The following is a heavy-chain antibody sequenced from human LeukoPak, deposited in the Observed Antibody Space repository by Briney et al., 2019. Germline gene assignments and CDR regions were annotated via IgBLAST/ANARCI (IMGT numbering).Heavy chain of an antibody. CDR3: ARHRRYYDILTGRPMDV. D-gene: IGHD3-9*01. CDR1: GGSFSGYY. V-gene: IGHV4-34*01. Sequence: PSETLSLTCAVYGGSFSGYYWSWIRQPPGKGLEWIGEINHSGSTNYNPSLKSRVTISVDTSKNQFSLKLSSVTAADTAVYYCARHRRYYDILTGRPMDVWGKGTTVTISS. J-gene: IGHJ6*03. CDR2: INHSGST.